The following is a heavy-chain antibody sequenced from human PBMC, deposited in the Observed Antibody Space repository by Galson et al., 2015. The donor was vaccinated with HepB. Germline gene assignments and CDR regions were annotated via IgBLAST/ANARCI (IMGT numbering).Heavy chain of an antibody. CDR1: GFTFKIFT. D-gene: IGHD1-26*01. Sequence: RLSCAASGFTFKIFTMHWVRQAPGKGLEWVATTSSLGDILYYADSVRGRFTISRDNSKNILSLQMHSLRAEDTAVYYCTRDAMGRGSGSYSAFDYWGQGTLVTVSS. V-gene: IGHV3-30-3*01. J-gene: IGHJ4*02. CDR3: TRDAMGRGSGSYSAFDY. CDR2: TSSLGDIL.